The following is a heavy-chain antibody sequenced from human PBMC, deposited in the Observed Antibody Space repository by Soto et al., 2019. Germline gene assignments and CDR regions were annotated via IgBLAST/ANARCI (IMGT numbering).Heavy chain of an antibody. J-gene: IGHJ4*02. CDR3: GRDGAGMGATFDY. CDR1: GGTFSSYA. V-gene: IGHV1-69*12. D-gene: IGHD1-26*01. Sequence: QVQLVQSGAVVKKPGSSVKVSCKASGGTFSSYAMNWVRQAPGPGLEWMGGISPMFGTTTYAQKFQGRVTITADESTSTVYMELTGLTSDDTAVYYCGRDGAGMGATFDYWGQGTLVTVSS. CDR2: ISPMFGTT.